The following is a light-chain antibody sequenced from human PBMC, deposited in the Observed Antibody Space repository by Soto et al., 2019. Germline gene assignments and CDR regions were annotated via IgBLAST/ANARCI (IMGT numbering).Light chain of an antibody. V-gene: IGLV2-23*02. CDR3: CSYAGSSTFYV. J-gene: IGLJ1*01. Sequence: QSVLTQPASVSESPGQSITISCTGTSSDVGSYNLVSWYQHHPGKAPKLMIYEVSKRPSGVSNRFSGSKSGNTASLTISGLQAEDEADYYCCSYAGSSTFYVFGTRTKVTVL. CDR2: EVS. CDR1: SSDVGSYNL.